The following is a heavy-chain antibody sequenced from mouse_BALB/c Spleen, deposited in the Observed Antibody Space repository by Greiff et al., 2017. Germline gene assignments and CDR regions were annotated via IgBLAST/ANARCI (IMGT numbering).Heavy chain of an antibody. Sequence: QVQLQQSGAELVRPGSSVKISCKASGYAFSSYWMNWVKQRPGQGLEWIGQIYPGDGDTNYNGKFKGKATLTADKSSSTAYMQLSSLTSEDSAVYFCARCGDEYYAMDYWGQGTSVTVSS. CDR1: GYAFSSYW. CDR3: ARCGDEYYAMDY. V-gene: IGHV1-80*01. CDR2: IYPGDGDT. J-gene: IGHJ4*01.